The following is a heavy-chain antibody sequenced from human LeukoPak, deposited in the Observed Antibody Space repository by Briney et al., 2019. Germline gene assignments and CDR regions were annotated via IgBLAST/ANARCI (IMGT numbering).Heavy chain of an antibody. J-gene: IGHJ4*02. Sequence: GGSLRLSCAASGFTFSSDAMTWVRQAPGKGLEWVSGISAGGGSAFYADSVKGRFTISRDNSRNTLYLQMSRLRAEDTAVYYCAKEISGATSGTYWGRGTLVTVSS. CDR2: ISAGGGSA. D-gene: IGHD6-25*01. V-gene: IGHV3-23*01. CDR3: AKEISGATSGTY. CDR1: GFTFSSDA.